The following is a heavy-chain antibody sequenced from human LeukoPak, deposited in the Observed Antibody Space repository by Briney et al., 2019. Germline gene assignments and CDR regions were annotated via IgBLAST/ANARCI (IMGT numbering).Heavy chain of an antibody. CDR2: IWYDGSNK. Sequence: GGSLRLSCAASGFTFSSYDMHWVCQAPGKGLEWVAVIWYDGSNKYYADSVKGRFTISRDNSKNTLYLQMNSLRAEDTAVYYCARLSPYDAFDIWGQGTMVTVSS. CDR1: GFTFSSYD. V-gene: IGHV3-33*01. D-gene: IGHD3-3*02. J-gene: IGHJ3*02. CDR3: ARLSPYDAFDI.